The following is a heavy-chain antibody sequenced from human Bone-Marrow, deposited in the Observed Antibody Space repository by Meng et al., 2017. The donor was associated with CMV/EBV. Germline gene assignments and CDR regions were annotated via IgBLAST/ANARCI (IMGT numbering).Heavy chain of an antibody. V-gene: IGHV5-51*01. D-gene: IGHD3-3*01. Sequence: GGSLRLSCKGSGYSFTSYWIGWVRQMPGKCLEWMGIIYPGDSDTRYSPSSQGQVTISADKSISTAYLQWSSLKASDTARYYCASGGHYDFWSGSYSNYYGMDVWGQGTTVTVSS. CDR2: IYPGDSDT. J-gene: IGHJ6*02. CDR3: ASGGHYDFWSGSYSNYYGMDV. CDR1: GYSFTSYW.